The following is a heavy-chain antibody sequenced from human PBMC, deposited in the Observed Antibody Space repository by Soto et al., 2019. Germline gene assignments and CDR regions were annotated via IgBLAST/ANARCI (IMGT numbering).Heavy chain of an antibody. J-gene: IGHJ6*02. CDR3: ARDPNIVLVPAALRSYYYYYGMDV. CDR1: EFTFSSYW. V-gene: IGHV3-7*01. CDR2: IKQDGSEK. D-gene: IGHD2-2*01. Sequence: GEALKVSCAASEFTFSSYWMSWVRQAPGKGLEWVANIKQDGSEKYYVDSVKGRFTISRDNARNSLYLQMNSLRAEDTAVYYCARDPNIVLVPAALRSYYYYYGMDVWGQGTTVTVSS.